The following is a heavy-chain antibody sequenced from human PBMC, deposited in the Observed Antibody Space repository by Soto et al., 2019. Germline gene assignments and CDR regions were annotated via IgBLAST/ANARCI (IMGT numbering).Heavy chain of an antibody. D-gene: IGHD3-10*01. J-gene: IGHJ6*02. CDR2: TSSSSSYI. Sequence: PGRSLTLSCVPSDFTSSTYSMSWVRQAAGKGLDRPPSTSSSSSYIYYADSVKGRFTISRDNAKNSVYLQMTSLRAEDTAVYYCARVRADMVRGVMVPDCRRCYGMDVWGQGTPVTVSS. CDR3: ARVRADMVRGVMVPDCRRCYGMDV. V-gene: IGHV3-21*01. CDR1: DFTSSTYS.